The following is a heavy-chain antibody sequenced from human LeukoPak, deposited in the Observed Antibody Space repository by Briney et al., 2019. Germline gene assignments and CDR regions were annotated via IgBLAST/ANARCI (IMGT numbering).Heavy chain of an antibody. V-gene: IGHV1-2*02. CDR2: INPNSGGT. J-gene: IGHJ3*02. Sequence: GPSVKVSCKASGYTFTGYYMHWVRQAPGQGLEWMGWINPNSGGTNYAQKFQGRVTMTRDTSISTAFMELSRLRSDDTAVYYCAREDIVVVPSSPGAFDIWGQGTMVTVSS. D-gene: IGHD2-2*01. CDR1: GYTFTGYY. CDR3: AREDIVVVPSSPGAFDI.